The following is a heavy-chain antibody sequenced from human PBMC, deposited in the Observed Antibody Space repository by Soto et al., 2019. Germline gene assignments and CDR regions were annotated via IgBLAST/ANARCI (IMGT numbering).Heavy chain of an antibody. CDR3: ASGETTTYCTGSSCCARGFDY. CDR2: IYYSGST. Sequence: QVQLQESGPGLVKPSQTLSLTCTVSGGSISSGDYYWSWLRQPPGKGLEWIGYIYYSGSTYYNPSLKNRYTISVDTPKNTFSLKLSSVNAADTAVYYWASGETTTYCTGSSCCARGFDYWGQGTLVSVSS. V-gene: IGHV4-30-4*01. D-gene: IGHD2-15*01. J-gene: IGHJ4*02. CDR1: GGSISSGDYY.